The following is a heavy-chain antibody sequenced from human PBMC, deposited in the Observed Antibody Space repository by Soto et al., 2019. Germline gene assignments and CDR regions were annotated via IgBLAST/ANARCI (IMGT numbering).Heavy chain of an antibody. D-gene: IGHD6-19*01. CDR3: AREEAVAGFFDY. V-gene: IGHV4-61*01. CDR1: GGSVSSGSYY. CDR2: IYYSGST. J-gene: IGHJ4*02. Sequence: SETLSLTCTVSGGSVSSGSYYWSWIRQPPGKGLEWIGYIYYSGSTNYNPSLKSRVTISVDTSKNQFSLKLSSVTAADTAVYYCAREEAVAGFFDYWGQGTLVTVSS.